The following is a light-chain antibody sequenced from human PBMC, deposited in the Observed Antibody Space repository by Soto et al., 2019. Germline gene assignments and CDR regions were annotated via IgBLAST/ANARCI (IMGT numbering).Light chain of an antibody. Sequence: AIRMTQSPSSFSASTGDRVTITCRASQGISXXLAWYQVQPGKAPRLLIYTASYLESGVPSRFSGSGSGTDXTXTISSLXSEDFAVYYCQQYFSYPLTFGGGTKVEIK. CDR1: QGISXX. J-gene: IGKJ4*01. CDR3: QQYFSYPLT. CDR2: TAS. V-gene: IGKV1-8*01.